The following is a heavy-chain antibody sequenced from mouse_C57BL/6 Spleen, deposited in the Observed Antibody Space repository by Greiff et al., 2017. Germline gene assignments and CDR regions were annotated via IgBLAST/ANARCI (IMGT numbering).Heavy chain of an antibody. D-gene: IGHD1-1*01. CDR1: GFTFSDYY. CDR2: INYDGSST. J-gene: IGHJ4*01. CDR3: AREPYYGSSPGAMDY. V-gene: IGHV5-16*01. Sequence: EVQLVESEGGLVQPGSSMKLSCTASGFTFSDYYMAWVRQVPEKGLEWVANINYDGSSTYYLDSLKSRFIISRDNAKNILYLQMSSLKSEDTATYYCAREPYYGSSPGAMDYWGQGTSVTVSS.